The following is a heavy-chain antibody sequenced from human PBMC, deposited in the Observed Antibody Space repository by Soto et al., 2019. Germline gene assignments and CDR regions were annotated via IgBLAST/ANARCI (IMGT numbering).Heavy chain of an antibody. V-gene: IGHV2-5*02. D-gene: IGHD3-16*02. CDR2: IYWDDDE. Sequence: QITLKESGPPLVKPTQTLTLTCSFSGFSLSNHGVGVGWIRQPPGKALEWLALIYWDDDERYSPSLKSRLTIAKDTSKNQVVLTVSNVDPVDTATYYCALFIPGAFDIWGQGTVVTVSS. CDR3: ALFIPGAFDI. J-gene: IGHJ3*02. CDR1: GFSLSNHGVG.